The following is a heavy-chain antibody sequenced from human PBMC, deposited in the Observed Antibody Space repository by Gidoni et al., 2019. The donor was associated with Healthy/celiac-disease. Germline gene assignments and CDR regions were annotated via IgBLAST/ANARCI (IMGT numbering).Heavy chain of an antibody. CDR1: GFTFSSYS. Sequence: EVQLVESGGGLVKPGGSLRLSCAASGFTFSSYSMNWVRQAPGKGLEWVSSISSSSSYIYYADSVKGRFTISRDNAKNSLYLQMNSLRAEDTAVYYCARVQAPDIVVVVAATLNAFDIWGQGTMVTVSS. CDR3: ARVQAPDIVVVVAATLNAFDI. J-gene: IGHJ3*02. D-gene: IGHD2-15*01. CDR2: ISSSSSYI. V-gene: IGHV3-21*01.